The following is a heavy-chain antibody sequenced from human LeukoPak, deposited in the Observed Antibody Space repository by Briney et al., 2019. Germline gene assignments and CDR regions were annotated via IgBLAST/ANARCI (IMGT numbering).Heavy chain of an antibody. CDR1: GYTFTGYY. CDR2: INPNSGGT. CDR3: AREDAGGDDGNSDY. V-gene: IGHV1-2*02. D-gene: IGHD2-21*01. Sequence: ASVKVSCKASGYTFTGYYMHWVRQAPGQGLEWMGWINPNSGGTNYAQKFQGRVTMTRDTSISTAYMELSRLRSDDTAVYYCAREDAGGDDGNSDYWGQGTLVTVSS. J-gene: IGHJ4*02.